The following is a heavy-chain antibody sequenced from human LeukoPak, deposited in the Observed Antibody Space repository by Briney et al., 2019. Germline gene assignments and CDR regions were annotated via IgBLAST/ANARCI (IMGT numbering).Heavy chain of an antibody. CDR2: IDSGGTTT. V-gene: IGHV3-48*03. Sequence: PGGTLRLSCVASGFAFNTYEMNWVRQAPGKGLEWISYIDSGGTTTDYADSVKGRFIVSRDNAKNSLYLQMNSLSAEDTAIYHCAAFYYLSSPNVVWGQGTLVTVSS. CDR3: AAFYYLSSPNVV. D-gene: IGHD3-22*01. J-gene: IGHJ3*01. CDR1: GFAFNTYE.